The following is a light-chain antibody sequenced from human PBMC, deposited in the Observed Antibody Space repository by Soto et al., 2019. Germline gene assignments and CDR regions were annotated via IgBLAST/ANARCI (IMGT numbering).Light chain of an antibody. J-gene: IGKJ4*01. CDR3: QQSYITPAG. V-gene: IGKV1-39*01. CDR1: QSISTH. CDR2: AAS. Sequence: DIQMTQSPSSLSASVGDRVTITCRASQSISTHLNWYQQKPGKAPNLLIYAASSLQSGVPSRFSGSASGTDFTLTISRLQPEDFATYFCQQSYITPAGFGGGTKVEIK.